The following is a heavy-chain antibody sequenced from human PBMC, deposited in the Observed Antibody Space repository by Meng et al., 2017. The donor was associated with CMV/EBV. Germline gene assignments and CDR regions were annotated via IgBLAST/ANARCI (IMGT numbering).Heavy chain of an antibody. CDR1: GFTFSSYA. D-gene: IGHD3-22*01. CDR2: ISSNGGST. CDR3: AREPYDSSGYYYDY. Sequence: SGFTFSSYAMHWVRQAPGKGLEYVSAISSNGGSTYYADSVKGRFTISRDNSKNTLYLQMGSLRAEDMAVYYCAREPYDSSGYYYDYWGQGTLVTVSS. J-gene: IGHJ4*02. V-gene: IGHV3-64*02.